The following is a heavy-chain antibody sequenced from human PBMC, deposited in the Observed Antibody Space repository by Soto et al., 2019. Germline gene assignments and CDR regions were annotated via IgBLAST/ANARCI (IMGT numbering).Heavy chain of an antibody. CDR3: AGAYYYDSSGYYQAPFDI. CDR1: GGTFSSYA. V-gene: IGHV1-69*06. J-gene: IGHJ3*02. D-gene: IGHD3-22*01. Sequence: GASVKVSCKASGGTFSSYAISWVRQAPGQGLEWMGGIIPIFGTANYAQKFQGRVTITADKSTSTAYMELSSLRSEDTAVYYCAGAYYYDSSGYYQAPFDIWGQGTMVTVSS. CDR2: IIPIFGTA.